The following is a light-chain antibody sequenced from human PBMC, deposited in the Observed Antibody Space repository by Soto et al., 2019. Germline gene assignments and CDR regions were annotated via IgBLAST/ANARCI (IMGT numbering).Light chain of an antibody. V-gene: IGKV1-39*01. CDR1: QSISSY. Sequence: DIQMTQSPSSLSASVGDRATITCRASQSISSYLNWYQQKPGKAPKLLIYAASSLQSGVPSRFSGSGSGTDFTLTISSLEPEDVAVYYCQQRSSWPPITFGQGTRLDIK. CDR2: AAS. J-gene: IGKJ5*01. CDR3: QQRSSWPPIT.